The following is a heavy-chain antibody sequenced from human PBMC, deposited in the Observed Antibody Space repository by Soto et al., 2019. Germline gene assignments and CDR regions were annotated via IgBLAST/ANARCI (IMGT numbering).Heavy chain of an antibody. J-gene: IGHJ4*02. Sequence: QVQLVESGGGVVQPGRSLRLSCAASGFTFSSYGMHWVRLAPGKGLEWVAVISYDGSNKYYADSVKGRFTISRDNSKNTLYLQMNSLRAEDTAVYYCAKGITYYDFWSGYFEAAFDYWGQGTLVTVSS. V-gene: IGHV3-30*18. CDR1: GFTFSSYG. CDR2: ISYDGSNK. D-gene: IGHD3-3*01. CDR3: AKGITYYDFWSGYFEAAFDY.